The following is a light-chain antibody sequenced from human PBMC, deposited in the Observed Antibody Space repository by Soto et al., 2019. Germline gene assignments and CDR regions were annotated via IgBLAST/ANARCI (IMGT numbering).Light chain of an antibody. CDR2: KAS. J-gene: IGKJ5*01. CDR1: QSISSW. Sequence: DIQMSQSPSTLSASVGHIVTITCRASQSISSWVAWYQQKPGKGPKLLIYKASHLESGVPARFSGSGSGTEFTLTISSLQSEDFAVYYCQQYNNWPPSITFGQGTRLEIK. CDR3: QQYNNWPPSIT. V-gene: IGKV1-5*03.